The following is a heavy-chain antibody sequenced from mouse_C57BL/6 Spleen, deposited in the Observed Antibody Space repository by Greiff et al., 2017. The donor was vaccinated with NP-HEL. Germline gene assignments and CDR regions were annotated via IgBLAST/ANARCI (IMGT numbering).Heavy chain of an antibody. Sequence: VKLQESGPGLVQPSQSLSITCTVSGFSLTSYGVHWVRQSPGKGLEWLGVIWSGGSTDYNAAFISRLSISKDNSKSQVFFKMNSLQADDTAIYYCASHHMVTTVYYAMDYWGQGTSVTVSS. D-gene: IGHD2-2*01. CDR1: GFSLTSYG. J-gene: IGHJ4*01. V-gene: IGHV2-2*01. CDR3: ASHHMVTTVYYAMDY. CDR2: IWSGGST.